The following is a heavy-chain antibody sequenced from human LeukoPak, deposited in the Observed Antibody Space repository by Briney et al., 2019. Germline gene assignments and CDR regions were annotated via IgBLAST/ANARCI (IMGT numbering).Heavy chain of an antibody. J-gene: IGHJ1*01. CDR2: INPNSGGT. Sequence: ASVKVSCKASGYTFTSYYLHWVRLAPGQGPEWMGWINPNSGGTNYAQKFQGRVTMTRDTSISTAYMELSRLRSDDTAEYYCARALYYDSSGYYSSSYYYFQHWGQGTLVTVSS. CDR1: GYTFTSYY. D-gene: IGHD3-22*01. CDR3: ARALYYDSSGYYSSSYYYFQH. V-gene: IGHV1-2*02.